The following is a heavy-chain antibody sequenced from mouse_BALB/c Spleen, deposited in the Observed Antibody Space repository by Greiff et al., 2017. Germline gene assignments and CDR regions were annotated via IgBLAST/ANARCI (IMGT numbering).Heavy chain of an antibody. D-gene: IGHD2-1*01. J-gene: IGHJ2*01. CDR1: GYSITSDYA. CDR2: ISYSGST. CDR3: ARYGNYSYYFDY. Sequence: QSGPGLVKPSQSLSLTCTVTGYSITSDYAWNWIRQFPGNKLEWMGYISYSGSTSYNPSLKSRISITRDTSKNQFFLQLNSVTTEDTATYYCARYGNYSYYFDYWGQGTTLTVSS. V-gene: IGHV3-2*02.